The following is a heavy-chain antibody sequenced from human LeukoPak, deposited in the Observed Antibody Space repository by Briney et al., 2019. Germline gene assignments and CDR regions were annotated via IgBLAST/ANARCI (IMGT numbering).Heavy chain of an antibody. CDR3: ASRLTTTLDMDV. CDR1: GYSISSDYY. CDR2: IYHSGST. V-gene: IGHV4-38-2*01. Sequence: SETLSLTCAVSGYSISSDYYWGWIRQPPGKGLEWIGSIYHSGSTYYNPSLKSRVTISVDTSKNQFSLKLSSVTAADTAVYYCASRLTTTLDMDVWGKGTTVTVSS. J-gene: IGHJ6*03. D-gene: IGHD4-11*01.